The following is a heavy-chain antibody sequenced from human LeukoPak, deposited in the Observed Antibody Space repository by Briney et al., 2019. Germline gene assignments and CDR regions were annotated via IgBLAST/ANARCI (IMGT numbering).Heavy chain of an antibody. CDR3: AKDYGGYYPIPIGYFQH. J-gene: IGHJ1*01. Sequence: QPGGSLRLSCAASGFTFSSYAMSWVRQAPGKGLEWVSAISGSGGSTYYADSVKGRFTISRDNSKNTLYLQMNSLRAEDTAVYYCAKDYGGYYPIPIGYFQHWGQGTLVTVPS. V-gene: IGHV3-23*01. CDR1: GFTFSSYA. CDR2: ISGSGGST. D-gene: IGHD4-17*01.